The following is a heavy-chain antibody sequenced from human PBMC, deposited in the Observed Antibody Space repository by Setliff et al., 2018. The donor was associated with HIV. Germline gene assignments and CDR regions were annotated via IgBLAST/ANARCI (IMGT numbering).Heavy chain of an antibody. Sequence: SETLSLTCTVSAGSISTSSYYWGWIRQPPGKGLEWIGYIYYDGTTNSNPSLKSRVTISVTTSKDQFSLKLSSVTAADTALYFCARATFGSTSSGINYYMDVWGKGTTVTVSS. J-gene: IGHJ6*03. CDR2: IYYDGTT. CDR1: AGSISTSSYY. CDR3: ARATFGSTSSGINYYMDV. D-gene: IGHD3-10*01. V-gene: IGHV4-61*05.